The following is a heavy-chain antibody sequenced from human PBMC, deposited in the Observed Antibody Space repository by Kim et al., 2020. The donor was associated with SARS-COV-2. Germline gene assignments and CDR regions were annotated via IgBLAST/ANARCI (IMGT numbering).Heavy chain of an antibody. V-gene: IGHV3-30*18. CDR1: GFTFSSYG. J-gene: IGHJ4*02. Sequence: GGSLRLSCAASGFTFSSYGMHWVRQAPGKGLEWVAVISYDGSNKYYADSVKGRFTISRDNSKNTLYLQMNSLRAEDTAVYYCAKGPSSSWFDYWGQGTLVTVSS. CDR3: AKGPSSSWFDY. CDR2: ISYDGSNK. D-gene: IGHD6-13*01.